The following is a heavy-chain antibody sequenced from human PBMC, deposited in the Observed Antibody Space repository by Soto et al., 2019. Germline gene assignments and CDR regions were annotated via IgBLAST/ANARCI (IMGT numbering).Heavy chain of an antibody. V-gene: IGHV1-58*01. CDR3: AAMKVVVAATRLHYYGMDV. CDR1: VFSFTSSA. CDR2: IVVGSGNT. D-gene: IGHD2-15*01. Sequence: SVKVACKPCVFSFTSSAVQWVRQARGQRLEWIGWIVVGSGNTNYAQKFQERVTITRDMSTSTAYMELSRLRSEDTAVYYCAAMKVVVAATRLHYYGMDVWGQGTTVTVSS. J-gene: IGHJ6*02.